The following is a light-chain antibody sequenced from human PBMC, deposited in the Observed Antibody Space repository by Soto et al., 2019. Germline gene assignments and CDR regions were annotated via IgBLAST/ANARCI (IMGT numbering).Light chain of an antibody. CDR1: NSDVGGYNY. CDR2: EVT. J-gene: IGLJ2*01. Sequence: QSALTQPPSASGSPGQSVAISCTGTNSDVGGYNYVSWYQHHPGKVPKLMIYEVTKRPSGVPDRFSGSKSGNTASLTVSGLQAEDEADYYCSSYTSNYIVVLGGGTKLTVL. V-gene: IGLV2-8*01. CDR3: SSYTSNYIVV.